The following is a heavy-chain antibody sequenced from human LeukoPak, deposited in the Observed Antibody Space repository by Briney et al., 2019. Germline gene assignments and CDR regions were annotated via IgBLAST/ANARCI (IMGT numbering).Heavy chain of an antibody. V-gene: IGHV3-30*02. J-gene: IGHJ4*02. CDR2: IRYDGSNK. D-gene: IGHD6-19*01. CDR3: AKDMRIVVAGDYY. Sequence: GGSLRLSCAASGFTFSSYGMHWVRQAPGKGLEWVAFIRYDGSNKYYADSVKGRFTISRDNSKNTLYLQMNSLRAEDTAVYYCAKDMRIVVAGDYYWGQGTLVTVSS. CDR1: GFTFSSYG.